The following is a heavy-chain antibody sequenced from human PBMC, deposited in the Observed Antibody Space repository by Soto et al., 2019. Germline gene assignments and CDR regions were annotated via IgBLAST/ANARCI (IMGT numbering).Heavy chain of an antibody. Sequence: PSKTLSLTCSVYGGSITNYYWSWIRQPPGKGLEWIGYIYYSGSTNYNPSLKRRVTISVDTSKDQFSLKLSSVTAADTAVYYCAILHGSWSSDTKGYYFCGQGTLDIVSS. D-gene: IGHD3-10*01. J-gene: IGHJ4*02. V-gene: IGHV4-59*08. CDR1: GGSITNYY. CDR3: AILHGSWSSDTKGYYF. CDR2: IYYSGST.